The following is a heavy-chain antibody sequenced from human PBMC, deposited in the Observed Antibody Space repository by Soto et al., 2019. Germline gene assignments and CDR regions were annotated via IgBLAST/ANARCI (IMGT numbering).Heavy chain of an antibody. D-gene: IGHD5-12*01. CDR3: ASRTITLPH. J-gene: IGHJ4*02. CDR2: IYSRGTT. Sequence: EVHLVESGGGLVQPGGSMRLSCAASRFAVSDNYMSWVRQAPGKGLEFVSLIYSRGTTSYADSVKGRFTISRDNSKNALYLQMHNLRAEDTAVYYCASRTITLPHWGQGTLVIVSS. CDR1: RFAVSDNY. V-gene: IGHV3-66*01.